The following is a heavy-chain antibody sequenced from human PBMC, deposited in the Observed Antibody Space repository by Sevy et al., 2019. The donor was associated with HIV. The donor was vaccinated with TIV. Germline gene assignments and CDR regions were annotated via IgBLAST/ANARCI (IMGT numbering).Heavy chain of an antibody. J-gene: IGHJ6*02. CDR3: TRDLEYYDFWSGYYSVNYYYYGMDV. CDR2: IRSKAYGGTT. CDR1: GFTFGDYA. D-gene: IGHD3-3*01. Sequence: GGSLRLSCTASGFTFGDYAMSWFRQAPGKGLEWVGFIRSKAYGGTTEYAASVKGRFTISRDDSKSIAYLQMNSLKTEDTAVYYCTRDLEYYDFWSGYYSVNYYYYGMDVWGQGTTVTVSS. V-gene: IGHV3-49*03.